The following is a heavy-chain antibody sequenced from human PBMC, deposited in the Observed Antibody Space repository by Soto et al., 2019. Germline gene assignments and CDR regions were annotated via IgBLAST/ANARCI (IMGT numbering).Heavy chain of an antibody. Sequence: ASVKVSCKASGYTFTSYGISWVRQAPGQGLEWMGWISAYNGNTNYAQKFRGRVTITADESTSTAYMELSSLRSEDTAVYYCARNNNWNDDYYYYGMDVWGQGTTVTVS. V-gene: IGHV1-18*01. J-gene: IGHJ6*02. D-gene: IGHD1-1*01. CDR2: ISAYNGNT. CDR3: ARNNNWNDDYYYYGMDV. CDR1: GYTFTSYG.